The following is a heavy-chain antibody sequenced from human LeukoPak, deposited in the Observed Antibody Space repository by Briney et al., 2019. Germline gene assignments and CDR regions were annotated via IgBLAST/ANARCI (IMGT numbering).Heavy chain of an antibody. J-gene: IGHJ4*02. Sequence: PGGSLRLSCAASGFTFSSYSMNWVRQAPGKGLEWVSYISSSSSTIYYADSVKGRFTISRDNSKNTLYLQMNSLRAEDTAVYYCAKELGSYYYDSSANFDYWGQGTLVTVSS. V-gene: IGHV3-48*01. D-gene: IGHD3-22*01. CDR3: AKELGSYYYDSSANFDY. CDR1: GFTFSSYS. CDR2: ISSSSSTI.